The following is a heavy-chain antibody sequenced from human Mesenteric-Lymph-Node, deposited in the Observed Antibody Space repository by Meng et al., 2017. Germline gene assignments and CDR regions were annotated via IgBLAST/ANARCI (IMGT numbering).Heavy chain of an antibody. Sequence: ASVKVSCKASGYTFTSYDINWVRQATGQGLEWMGWMNPNSGNTGYAQKFQGRVTMTRNTSISTAYMELSSLRSGDTAVYYCARGIAAAADFDYWGQGTLVTVSS. V-gene: IGHV1-8*01. CDR1: GYTFTSYD. J-gene: IGHJ4*02. CDR2: MNPNSGNT. CDR3: ARGIAAAADFDY. D-gene: IGHD6-13*01.